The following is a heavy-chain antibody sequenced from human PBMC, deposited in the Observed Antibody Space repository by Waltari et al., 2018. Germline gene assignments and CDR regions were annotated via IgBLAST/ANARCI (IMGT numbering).Heavy chain of an antibody. V-gene: IGHV4-38-2*01. CDR2: IYHSGST. J-gene: IGHJ4*02. CDR3: ARFHYYGSGSPDY. CDR1: GYSISSGSY. Sequence: QVQLQESGPGLVKPSETLSLTCAVPGYSISSGSYWGWIRQPPGKGLEWIGSIYHSGSTYYNPSLKSRVTISVDTSKNQFSLKLSSVTAADTAVYYCARFHYYGSGSPDYWGQGTLVTVSS. D-gene: IGHD3-10*01.